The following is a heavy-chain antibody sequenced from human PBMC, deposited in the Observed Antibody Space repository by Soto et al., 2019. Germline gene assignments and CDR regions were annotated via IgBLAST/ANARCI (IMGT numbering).Heavy chain of an antibody. J-gene: IGHJ4*02. Sequence: EVQLVETGGGLIQPGGSLRLSCAASGFTVSSNYMNWVRQAPGKGLEWVSVIYSGGSTYYADSVKGRFTIFRDNSKNTLHLQMNSLRAEDTAVYYCARDIGLLSFDYWGQGTLVTVSS. V-gene: IGHV3-53*02. CDR1: GFTVSSNY. CDR3: ARDIGLLSFDY. D-gene: IGHD2-8*01. CDR2: IYSGGST.